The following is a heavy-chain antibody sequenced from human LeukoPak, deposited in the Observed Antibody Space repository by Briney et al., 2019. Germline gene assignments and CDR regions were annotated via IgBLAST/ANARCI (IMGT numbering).Heavy chain of an antibody. CDR2: ISSSSSYI. CDR3: ASDDKSSPTTLTDY. CDR1: GFTFSSYS. D-gene: IGHD5-12*01. Sequence: GGSLRLSCAASGFTFSSYSMNWVRQAPGKGLEWVSSISSSSSYIYYADSVKGRFTISRDNAKNSLYLQMNSPRAEDTAVYYCASDDKSSPTTLTDYWGQGTLVTVSS. J-gene: IGHJ4*02. V-gene: IGHV3-21*01.